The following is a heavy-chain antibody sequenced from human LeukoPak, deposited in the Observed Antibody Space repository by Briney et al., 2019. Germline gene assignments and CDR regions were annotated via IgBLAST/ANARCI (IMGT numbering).Heavy chain of an antibody. CDR1: GFTFSSYG. CDR3: ARPGDAFDI. CDR2: IWYDGSNK. V-gene: IGHV3-33*01. J-gene: IGHJ3*02. Sequence: GGSLGLSCAASGFTFSSYGMHWVRQAPGKGLEWVAVIWYDGSNKYYADSVKGRFTISRDNSKNTLYLQMNSLRAEDTAVYYCARPGDAFDIWGQGTMVTVSS.